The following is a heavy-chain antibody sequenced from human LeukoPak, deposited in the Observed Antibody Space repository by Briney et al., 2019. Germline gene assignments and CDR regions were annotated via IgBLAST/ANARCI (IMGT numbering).Heavy chain of an antibody. D-gene: IGHD1-14*01. CDR1: GFTFSSYE. Sequence: GGSLRLSCAASGFTFSSYEMNWVRQAPGKGLEWVSYISSSGSAIYYADSVKGRFTISRDNAKNSLYLQMNSLRAADTAVYYCAREGTAQRDAFDIWGRGTMVTVPS. CDR3: AREGTAQRDAFDI. CDR2: ISSSGSAI. J-gene: IGHJ3*02. V-gene: IGHV3-48*03.